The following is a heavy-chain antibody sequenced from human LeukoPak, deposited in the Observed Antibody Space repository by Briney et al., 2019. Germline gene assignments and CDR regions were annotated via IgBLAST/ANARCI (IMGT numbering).Heavy chain of an antibody. V-gene: IGHV4-59*01. J-gene: IGHJ2*01. CDR1: GGSISNYY. Sequence: SETLSLTCTVSGGSISNYYWTWIRRPRGKGLEWIGYIYYSGSTNYNPSLKSRVTISVDTSKNQFSLKLSSVTAADTAVYYCARVSSSWYQDWYFDLWGRGTLVTVSS. CDR2: IYYSGST. CDR3: ARVSSSWYQDWYFDL. D-gene: IGHD6-13*01.